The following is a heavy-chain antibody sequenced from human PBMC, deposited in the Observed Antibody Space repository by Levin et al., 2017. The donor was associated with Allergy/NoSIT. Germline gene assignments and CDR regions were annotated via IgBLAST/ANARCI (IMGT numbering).Heavy chain of an antibody. D-gene: IGHD3-22*01. CDR2: ISGYNRRT. CDR1: GYTFTSHG. J-gene: IGHJ6*02. CDR3: VRYHYDSSGFSPYYYYGLDV. V-gene: IGHV1-18*04. Sequence: ASVKVSCKASGYTFTSHGISWVRQAPGQGLEWMGWISGYNRRTNTAQKFQGRVTMTTDTATSTAYMELRSLRSDDTAVYYCVRYHYDSSGFSPYYYYGLDVWGQGTTVTVSS.